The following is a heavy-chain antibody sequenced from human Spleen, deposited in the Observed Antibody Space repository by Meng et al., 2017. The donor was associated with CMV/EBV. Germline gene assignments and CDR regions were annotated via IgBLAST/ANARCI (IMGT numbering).Heavy chain of an antibody. V-gene: IGHV1-2*02. CDR2: INPSSGGT. Sequence: KASGYTFTGYYVHWVRQATGQGLEWMGWINPSSGGTNYAQKFQGRVTMTRDTSISTAYMELSRLRSDDTAVYYCARYAGTGLPGAVDYWGQGTLVTVSS. J-gene: IGHJ4*02. D-gene: IGHD2-15*01. CDR3: ARYAGTGLPGAVDY. CDR1: GYTFTGYY.